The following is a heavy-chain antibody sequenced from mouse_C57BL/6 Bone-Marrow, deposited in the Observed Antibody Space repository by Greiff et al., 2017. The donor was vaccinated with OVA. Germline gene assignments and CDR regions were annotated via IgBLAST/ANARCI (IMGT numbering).Heavy chain of an antibody. Sequence: EVQLQQSGPELVKPGASVKISCKASGYSFTDYNMNWVKQRNGKGLEWIGVINPNDGTTSYNQKFKGKATLTVDQSSSTAYMQLNSLTSEDSAVYYCARPGSGYDWYFDFWGTGTTVTVSS. V-gene: IGHV1-39*01. CDR2: INPNDGTT. CDR1: GYSFTDYN. J-gene: IGHJ1*03. CDR3: ARPGSGYDWYFDF. D-gene: IGHD1-1*01.